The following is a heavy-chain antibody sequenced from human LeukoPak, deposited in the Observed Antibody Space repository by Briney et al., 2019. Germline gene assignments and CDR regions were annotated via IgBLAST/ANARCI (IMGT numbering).Heavy chain of an antibody. CDR3: ARQRGLGLWYFDY. CDR1: SASITTTSYW. J-gene: IGHJ4*02. Sequence: PSETLSLTCTVSSASITTTSYWWGWIRQPPGKRLEWVGSIFYTGDTHYNPSLRSRVALSVDTSTNEFSLKLSSVTAADTAIYYCARQRGLGLWYFDYWGRGTLVTVSS. V-gene: IGHV4-39*01. D-gene: IGHD3-16*01. CDR2: IFYTGDT.